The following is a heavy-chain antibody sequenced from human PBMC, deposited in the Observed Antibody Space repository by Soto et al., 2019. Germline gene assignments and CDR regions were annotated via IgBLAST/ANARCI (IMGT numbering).Heavy chain of an antibody. V-gene: IGHV3-48*03. D-gene: IGHD3-22*01. Sequence: EVQLVESGGGLVQPGGSLRLSCAASGFTFSSYEMNWVRQAPGKGLEWVSYISSSGSTIYYADSVKGRFTISRDNAKNSLYLQMNSLRAEDTAVYYCARDHRNSGYYYDSSGYYYSHWGQGTLVTVSS. CDR2: ISSSGSTI. CDR3: ARDHRNSGYYYDSSGYYYSH. CDR1: GFTFSSYE. J-gene: IGHJ4*02.